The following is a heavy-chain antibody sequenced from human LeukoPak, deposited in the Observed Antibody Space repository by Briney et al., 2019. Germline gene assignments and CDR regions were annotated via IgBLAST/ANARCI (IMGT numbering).Heavy chain of an antibody. CDR2: IYHSGST. CDR1: GGSISSSNW. J-gene: IGHJ3*02. V-gene: IGHV4-4*02. CDR3: ARVVPTVGTPRAFDI. D-gene: IGHD4-23*01. Sequence: SGTLSLTCAVSGGSISSSNWWSWVRPPPGKGLEWIGEIYHSGSTNYNPSLKSRVTISVDKSKNQFSLKLSSVTDADTAVYYCARVVPTVGTPRAFDIWGQGTMVTVSS.